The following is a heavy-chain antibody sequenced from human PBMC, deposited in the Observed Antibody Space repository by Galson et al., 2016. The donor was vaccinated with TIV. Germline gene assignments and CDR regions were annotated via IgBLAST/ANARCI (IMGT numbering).Heavy chain of an antibody. J-gene: IGHJ4*02. CDR3: AREKAVGPALLDF. CDR1: GFTFSDYW. V-gene: IGHV3-7*03. D-gene: IGHD2-15*01. CDR2: IKEDGRAE. Sequence: SLRLSCAASGFTFSDYWMTWVRLTPGKGLEWVANIKEDGRAEYYVDSVTGRFTVSRDNARNSLFLQMTSLRAEDTAIYYCAREKAVGPALLDFWGQGVPVTVSP.